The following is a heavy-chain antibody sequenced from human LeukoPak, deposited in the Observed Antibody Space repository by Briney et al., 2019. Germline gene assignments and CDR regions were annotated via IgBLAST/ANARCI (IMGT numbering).Heavy chain of an antibody. J-gene: IGHJ4*02. CDR1: GFSFSAYI. V-gene: IGHV3-64*01. D-gene: IGHD6-19*01. Sequence: GGSLRLSCVASGFSFSAYIMHWVRQAPGKGLEYVSAIRSDGSSTFYPNSVKGRFTISRDNSKSTLYLQMGSLRAEDTAVYYCTRRYGGHSGWAGYHDSWGQGTLVTVSS. CDR3: TRRYGGHSGWAGYHDS. CDR2: IRSDGSST.